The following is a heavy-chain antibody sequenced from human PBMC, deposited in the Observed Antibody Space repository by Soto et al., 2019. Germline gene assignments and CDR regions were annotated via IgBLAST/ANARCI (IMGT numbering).Heavy chain of an antibody. D-gene: IGHD3-3*01. V-gene: IGHV1-18*04. CDR2: ISAYNGNT. CDR3: ARERLRFLEWLLSPLDYYGMDV. Sequence: VASVNVSCKSSGYTFTSYCMSWVRQAPGQGLACMGWISAYNGNTNYAQKLQGRVTMTTDTSTSTAYMELRSLRSDDTAVYYCARERLRFLEWLLSPLDYYGMDVWGQGTTVTVSS. J-gene: IGHJ6*02. CDR1: GYTFTSYC.